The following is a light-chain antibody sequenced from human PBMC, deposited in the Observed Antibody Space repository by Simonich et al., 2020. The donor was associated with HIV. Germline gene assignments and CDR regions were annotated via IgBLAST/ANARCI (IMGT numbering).Light chain of an antibody. CDR1: KLGNKY. CDR2: QDG. V-gene: IGLV3-1*01. CDR3: QTWDSSTVA. J-gene: IGLJ2*01. Sequence: SYELTQPPSVSVSPGQTASIPCSGDKLGNKYAFWYQQKSGQSPVLVIYQDGKRPSGIPERFSGSNSGNTATLTISGTQAMDEADYYCQTWDSSTVAFGGGTKLTVL.